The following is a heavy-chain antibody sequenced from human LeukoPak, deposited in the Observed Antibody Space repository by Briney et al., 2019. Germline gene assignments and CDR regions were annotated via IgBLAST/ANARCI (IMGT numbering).Heavy chain of an antibody. Sequence: SETQSLTCTVSGGSISAYYWSWIRQPPGKGLEWIGYIYYSGTTNYNPSLKSRVTISVDTSKNKFYLKLSSVTAADTAVYYCAREEMASGYYFDYWGQGTLVTVSS. CDR2: IYYSGTT. J-gene: IGHJ4*02. CDR1: GGSISAYY. CDR3: AREEMASGYYFDY. V-gene: IGHV4-59*01. D-gene: IGHD5-24*01.